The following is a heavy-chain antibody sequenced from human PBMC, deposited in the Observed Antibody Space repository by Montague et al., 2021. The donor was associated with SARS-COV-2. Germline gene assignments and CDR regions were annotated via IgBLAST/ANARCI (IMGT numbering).Heavy chain of an antibody. Sequence: TLSLTCTVSGGSISSGGYYWSWIRQHPGKGLEWIGFIYYSGTTYYNPSLKSRAAISVDTSKNQFSLKLTSVTAADTAVYYCARDRFSGRGPRFDPWGQGILVTVSS. J-gene: IGHJ5*02. V-gene: IGHV4-31*03. CDR3: ARDRFSGRGPRFDP. CDR1: GGSISSGGYY. CDR2: IYYSGTT. D-gene: IGHD3-10*01.